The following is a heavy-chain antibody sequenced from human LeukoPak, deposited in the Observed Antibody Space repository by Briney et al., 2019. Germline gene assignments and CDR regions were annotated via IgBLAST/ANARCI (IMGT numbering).Heavy chain of an antibody. CDR2: IIPILGIA. D-gene: IGHD6-13*01. J-gene: IGHJ4*02. CDR1: GGTFSSYA. Sequence: SVKVSCKASGGTFSSYAISWVRQAPGQGLEWMGRIIPILGIANYAQKFQGRVTITADKSTSTAYMELSSLRSEDTAVYYCASLSGSSWYFDYWGQGTLVTVSS. CDR3: ASLSGSSWYFDY. V-gene: IGHV1-69*04.